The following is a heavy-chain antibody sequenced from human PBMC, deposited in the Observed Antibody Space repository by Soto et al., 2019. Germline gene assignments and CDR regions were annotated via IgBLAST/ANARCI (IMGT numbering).Heavy chain of an antibody. Sequence: SVKVSCKASGGTFSTYTITWVRQAPGQGLEWMGRIIPIIGIINYAQKFKGRVTISADKFTGTDYMKLTRLKTDDTAVYYCARDSGYESNYWGQGTLVTVSS. CDR2: IIPIIGII. CDR1: GGTFSTYT. D-gene: IGHD5-12*01. J-gene: IGHJ4*02. V-gene: IGHV1-69*04. CDR3: ARDSGYESNY.